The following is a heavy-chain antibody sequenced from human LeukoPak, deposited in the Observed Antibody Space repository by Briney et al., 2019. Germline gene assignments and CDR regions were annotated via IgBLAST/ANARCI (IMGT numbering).Heavy chain of an antibody. D-gene: IGHD6-19*01. CDR3: ATVQWLVLGYNWFDP. CDR2: FDPEDGET. V-gene: IGHV1-24*01. Sequence: GASVKVSCKVSGYTLTELSMHWVRQAPGKGLEWMGGFDPEDGETIYAQKLQGRVTMTEDTSTDTAYMELSSLRSEDTAVYYCATVQWLVLGYNWFDPWGQGTLVTVSS. CDR1: GYTLTELS. J-gene: IGHJ5*02.